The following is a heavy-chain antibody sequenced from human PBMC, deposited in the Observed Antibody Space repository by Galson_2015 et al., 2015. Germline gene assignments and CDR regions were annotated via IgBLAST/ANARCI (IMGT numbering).Heavy chain of an antibody. D-gene: IGHD2-15*01. CDR3: AKEGYCSGGSCSSDINFYFYYGMDV. J-gene: IGHJ6*02. CDR2: ISYDGSNT. V-gene: IGHV3-30-3*02. Sequence: SLRLSCAASGFTFSSYAMHWVRQAPGKGLEWVAVISYDGSNTYYADSVKGRFTISRDNSKNTLYLQMNSLRAEDTAVYYCAKEGYCSGGSCSSDINFYFYYGMDVWGQGTTVTVSS. CDR1: GFTFSSYA.